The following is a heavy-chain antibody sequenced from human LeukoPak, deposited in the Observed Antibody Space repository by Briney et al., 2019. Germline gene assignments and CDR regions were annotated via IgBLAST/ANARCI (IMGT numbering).Heavy chain of an antibody. D-gene: IGHD3-10*01. CDR2: IDPNTGDT. V-gene: IGHV1-2*06. Sequence: ASVKVSCKASEQSLTGYIIHWVRQAPGQGLEWVGRIDPNTGDTIYAQNLQGRVTVTSATSISTAYMERGRLTSDDTAVYFCARLGLHGSGTYYFFDYWGQGTLVTVSS. CDR3: ARLGLHGSGTYYFFDY. J-gene: IGHJ4*02. CDR1: EQSLTGYI.